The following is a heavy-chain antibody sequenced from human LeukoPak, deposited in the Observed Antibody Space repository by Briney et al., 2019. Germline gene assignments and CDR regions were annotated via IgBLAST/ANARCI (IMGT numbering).Heavy chain of an antibody. CDR2: INGDGGFT. CDR3: PKDPKGDYVGPSVF. J-gene: IGHJ3*01. CDR1: GLDFGKYG. Sequence: GGSLRLTCSGSGLDFGKYGMTWVRQAPGKGLEWVAAINGDGGFTRYTDSVTGRFTISRDNSKNTLFLQMNSLRVEDTAVYYCPKDPKGDYVGPSVFWGPGTLVTVSS. D-gene: IGHD4-17*01. V-gene: IGHV3-23*01.